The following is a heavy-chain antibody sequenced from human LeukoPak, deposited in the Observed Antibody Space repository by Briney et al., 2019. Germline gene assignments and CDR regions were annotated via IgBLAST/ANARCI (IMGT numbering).Heavy chain of an antibody. J-gene: IGHJ5*02. Sequence: PSQTLSLTCTVSGGSISSGDYYWSWIRQHPGKGLEWIGYVHHSGSTYYNPSLKSRVSISVDTSKNQFSLKLSSVTAADTAVYYCARDRFGNWFDPWGQGTLVTVSS. CDR1: GGSISSGDYY. D-gene: IGHD3-10*01. CDR2: VHHSGST. V-gene: IGHV4-31*03. CDR3: ARDRFGNWFDP.